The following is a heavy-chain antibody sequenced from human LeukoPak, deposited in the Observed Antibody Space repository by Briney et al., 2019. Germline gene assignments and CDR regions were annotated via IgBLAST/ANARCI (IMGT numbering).Heavy chain of an antibody. CDR2: VNHSGST. CDR1: GGSFSGYY. Sequence: PSETLSLTCAVYGGSFSGYYWSRIRQPPGKGLEWIGEVNHSGSTNYNPSLKSRVTISVDTSKNQFSLKLSSVAAADTAVYYCARSPGVVPAARGNYFDYWGQGTLVTVSS. CDR3: ARSPGVVPAARGNYFDY. V-gene: IGHV4-34*01. D-gene: IGHD2-2*01. J-gene: IGHJ4*02.